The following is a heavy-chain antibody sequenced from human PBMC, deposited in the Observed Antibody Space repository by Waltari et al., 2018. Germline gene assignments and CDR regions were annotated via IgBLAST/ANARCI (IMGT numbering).Heavy chain of an antibody. CDR1: GGSFSGYY. J-gene: IGHJ5*01. CDR3: ARGRLRARFDS. Sequence: QVQIQQWGAGLLKSSETLSLTCAVYGGSFSGYYWSWFRQPPGKGLEWIGDIDYSGSTNYSPSLESRVTISVDTSKNQFSLRLTSVTGADTSVYYCARGRLRARFDSWGHGTLVTVSS. D-gene: IGHD3-16*01. V-gene: IGHV4-34*01. CDR2: IDYSGST.